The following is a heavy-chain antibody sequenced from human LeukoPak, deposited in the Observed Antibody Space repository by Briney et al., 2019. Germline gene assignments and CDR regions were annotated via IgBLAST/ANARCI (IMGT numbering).Heavy chain of an antibody. D-gene: IGHD3-10*01. J-gene: IGHJ4*02. CDR2: ISGSGGST. CDR3: AKVMTRTMVRGVPPSDY. CDR1: GFTFSSYA. Sequence: PGGSLRLSCAASGFTFSSYAMSWVRQARGKGREWVSAISGSGGSTYYADSVKGRFTISRDNSKNTLYLQMNSLRAEDTAVYYCAKVMTRTMVRGVPPSDYWGQGTLVTVSS. V-gene: IGHV3-23*01.